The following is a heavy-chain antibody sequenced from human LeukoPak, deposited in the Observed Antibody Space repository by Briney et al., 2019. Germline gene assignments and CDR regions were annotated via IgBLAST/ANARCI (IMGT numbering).Heavy chain of an antibody. V-gene: IGHV4-39*01. D-gene: IGHD4-23*01. CDR1: GGSISSSSYY. CDR2: ISYSGST. CDR3: VRGYGGNSWFDP. J-gene: IGHJ5*02. Sequence: SETLSLTCTVSGGSISSSSYYWGWIRQPPGKGLEWIGSISYSGSTYYNPSLKSRLTKSVDTSRNQFSLKLSSVTAADTAVYYCVRGYGGNSWFDPWGQGTLVTVSS.